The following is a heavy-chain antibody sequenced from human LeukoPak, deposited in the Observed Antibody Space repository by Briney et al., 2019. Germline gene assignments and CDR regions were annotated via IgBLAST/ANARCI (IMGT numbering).Heavy chain of an antibody. D-gene: IGHD3-10*01. V-gene: IGHV1-46*01. J-gene: IGHJ5*02. Sequence: ASVKVSCKASGYTFTSYYMHWVRQAPGQGLEWMGIINPSGGSTSYAQKFQGRVTMTRDTSTSTAYMELSSLRSEDTAVYYCATQTAVYYYGSGSYTDPWGQGTLVTVSS. CDR3: ATQTAVYYYGSGSYTDP. CDR1: GYTFTSYY. CDR2: INPSGGST.